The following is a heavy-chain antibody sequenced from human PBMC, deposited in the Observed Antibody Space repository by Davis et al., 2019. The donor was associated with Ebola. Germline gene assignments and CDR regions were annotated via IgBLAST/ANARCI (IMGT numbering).Heavy chain of an antibody. CDR3: ARDPYNYGSGSYGFWFDP. Sequence: GESLKISCAASGFIFSSYVMHWVRQAPGKGLEYVSSISSNGGSTYYTNSVKGRFTISRDNSKNTLYLQMNSLRAEDTAVYYCARDPYNYGSGSYGFWFDPWGQGTLVTVSS. V-gene: IGHV3-64*04. CDR1: GFIFSSYV. J-gene: IGHJ5*02. CDR2: ISSNGGST. D-gene: IGHD3-10*01.